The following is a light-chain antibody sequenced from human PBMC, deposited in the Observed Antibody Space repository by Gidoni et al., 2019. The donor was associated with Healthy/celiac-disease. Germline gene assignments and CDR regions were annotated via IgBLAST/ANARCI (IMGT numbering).Light chain of an antibody. CDR1: QSISSW. J-gene: IGKJ1*01. CDR2: KAS. Sequence: DIQMTQSPSTLSASVGDRVTIPCRASQSISSWLAWYQQKPGKAPKILIYKASSLESGVPSRFSGSGSGTEFTLTISSLQPDDFATYYCQQYNSYSTFGQGTKVEIK. CDR3: QQYNSYST. V-gene: IGKV1-5*03.